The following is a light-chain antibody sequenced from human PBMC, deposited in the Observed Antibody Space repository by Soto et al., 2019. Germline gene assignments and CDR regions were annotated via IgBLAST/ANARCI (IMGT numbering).Light chain of an antibody. J-gene: IGLJ2*01. V-gene: IGLV3-27*01. CDR3: YSGAVNPVL. CDR1: VLAKKY. Sequence: SYELTQPSSVSVSPGQTARITCSGDVLAKKYARWFQQKPGQAPVLVIYKDSERPSGIPERFSGSSSGTTVTLTISGAQVEDEADYYCYSGAVNPVLFGGGTKLTVL. CDR2: KDS.